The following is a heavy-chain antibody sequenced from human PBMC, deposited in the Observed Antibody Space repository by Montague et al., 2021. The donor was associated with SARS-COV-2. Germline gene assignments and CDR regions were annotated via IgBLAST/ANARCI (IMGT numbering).Heavy chain of an antibody. CDR2: IYWDDDK. V-gene: IGHV2-70*11. D-gene: IGHD3-9*01. CDR1: GFSLSTSGMC. Sequence: VKPTLSLTLTYTFSGFSLSTSGMCVSWIRLPLGKALEWLARIYWDDDKYYSTSLKTRLTISKDTSKNQVVLTMTNMDPVDTATYYCARRTYNILTGYDYGMDVWGQGTTVTVSS. J-gene: IGHJ6*02. CDR3: ARRTYNILTGYDYGMDV.